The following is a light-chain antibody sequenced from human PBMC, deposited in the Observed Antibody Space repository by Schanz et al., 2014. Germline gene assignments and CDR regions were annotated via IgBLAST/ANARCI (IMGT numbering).Light chain of an antibody. Sequence: EIVLTQSPGTLSLSPGERATLSCRTSQSVNTYLAWYQQKPGQAPRLLIFGASSRATGVPDRFSASGSGTDFTLTITRLEPEDFAVYYCQQYGTSPFTFGPGTKVDIK. J-gene: IGKJ3*01. CDR3: QQYGTSPFT. CDR2: GAS. V-gene: IGKV3-20*01. CDR1: QSVNTY.